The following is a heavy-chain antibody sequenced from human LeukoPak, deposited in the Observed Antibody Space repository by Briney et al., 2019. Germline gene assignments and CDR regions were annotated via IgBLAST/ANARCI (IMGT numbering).Heavy chain of an antibody. CDR3: ARDQGGRPYYYDKSWFDP. CDR2: TYYRSKWYN. CDR1: GDSLSSNSAA. V-gene: IGHV6-1*01. Sequence: SQTLSLTCAISGDSLSSNSAAWNWIRQSPSRGLEWVGRTYYRSKWYNDYAVSVKSRITINPDTSKNQFSLKLSSVTAADTAVYYCARDQGGRPYYYDKSWFDPWGQGTLVTVSS. J-gene: IGHJ5*02. D-gene: IGHD3-22*01.